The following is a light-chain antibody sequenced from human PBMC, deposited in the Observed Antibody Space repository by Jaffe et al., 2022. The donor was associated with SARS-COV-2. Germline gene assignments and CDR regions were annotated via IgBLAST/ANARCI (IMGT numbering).Light chain of an antibody. CDR1: QSISNY. Sequence: DTQLTQSPPSLSASVGDRVTITCRASQSISNYLNWYQQKPGKAPKLLVYAASTLQSGVPSRFSGSGSGTDFTLTISSLQPEDFASYYCQQSSNVPFTFGPGTNVDVK. J-gene: IGKJ3*01. CDR3: QQSSNVPFT. CDR2: AAS. V-gene: IGKV1-39*01.